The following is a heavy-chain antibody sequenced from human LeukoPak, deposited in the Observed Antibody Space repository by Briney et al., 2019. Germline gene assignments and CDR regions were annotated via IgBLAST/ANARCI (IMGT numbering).Heavy chain of an antibody. CDR2: INHSGST. CDR3: ARAMGSSSEANWFDP. Sequence: SETLSLTCTVSGGSISSGGYYWSWIRQPPGKGLEWIGEINHSGSTNYNPSLKSRVTISVDTSKNQFSLKLSSVTAADTAVYYCARAMGSSSEANWFDPWGQGTLVTVSS. D-gene: IGHD6-6*01. V-gene: IGHV4-61*08. J-gene: IGHJ5*02. CDR1: GGSISSGGYY.